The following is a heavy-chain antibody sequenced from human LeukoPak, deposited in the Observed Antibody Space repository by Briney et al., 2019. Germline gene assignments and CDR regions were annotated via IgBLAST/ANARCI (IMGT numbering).Heavy chain of an antibody. CDR3: ASSRIYFNYVWGSYLAY. CDR1: GGSFSAFY. J-gene: IGHJ4*02. D-gene: IGHD3-16*02. Sequence: SGTLSLTCAVYGGSFSAFYWSWIRQPPGKGLEWIGEINESGSTNYNPSLKSRVTISIDKSNNQFSLKLNSVTAADTAVYYCASSRIYFNYVWGSYLAYWGQGTLVTVSS. CDR2: INESGST. V-gene: IGHV4-34*01.